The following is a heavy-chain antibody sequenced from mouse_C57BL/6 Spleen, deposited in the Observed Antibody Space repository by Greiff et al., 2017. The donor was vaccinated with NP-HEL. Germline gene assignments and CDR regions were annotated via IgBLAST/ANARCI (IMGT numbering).Heavy chain of an antibody. Sequence: VQLQQSGAELVKPGASVKISCKASGYAFSSYWMNWVKQRPGKGLEWIGQIYPGDGDTNYNGKFKGKATLTADKSSSTAYMQLSSLTSEDSAVYFCARSGFITTVVATPYWYCDVWGTGTTVTVSS. CDR1: GYAFSSYW. J-gene: IGHJ1*03. CDR3: ARSGFITTVVATPYWYCDV. V-gene: IGHV1-80*01. CDR2: IYPGDGDT. D-gene: IGHD1-1*01.